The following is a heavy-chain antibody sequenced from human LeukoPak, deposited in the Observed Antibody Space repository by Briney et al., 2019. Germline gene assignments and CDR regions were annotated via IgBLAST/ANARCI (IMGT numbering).Heavy chain of an antibody. CDR3: ARARGYSYGSLGY. CDR2: IYHSGST. V-gene: IGHV4-59*12. D-gene: IGHD5-18*01. CDR1: GDSISNYY. J-gene: IGHJ4*02. Sequence: PSETLSLTCTVSGDSISNYYWSWIRQPPGKGLEWIGYIYHSGSTKYNPSLKSRVTISVDTSKNQFSLKLSSVTAADTAVYYCARARGYSYGSLGYWGQGTLVTVSS.